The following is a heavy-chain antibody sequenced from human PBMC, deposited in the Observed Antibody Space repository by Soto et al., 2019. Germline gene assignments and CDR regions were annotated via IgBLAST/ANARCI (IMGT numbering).Heavy chain of an antibody. D-gene: IGHD3-10*01. CDR1: GFTVSSNY. CDR3: ATFRGGYYYGMDV. CDR2: IYSGGSI. Sequence: EVQVVETGGGLIQPGGSLRLSCAASGFTVSSNYMSWVRQAPGKGLEWVSGIYSGGSIYYADSVKGRFTISRDNSKNTRYLQMNSLRAEDTAVYYCATFRGGYYYGMDVWGQGTTVTVSS. V-gene: IGHV3-53*02. J-gene: IGHJ6*02.